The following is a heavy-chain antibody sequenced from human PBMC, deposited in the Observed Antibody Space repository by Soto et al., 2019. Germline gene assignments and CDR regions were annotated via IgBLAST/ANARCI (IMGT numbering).Heavy chain of an antibody. CDR2: IYYSGST. CDR1: GGSISSGDYY. J-gene: IGHJ4*02. CDR3: ARVDTAMVTVDY. V-gene: IGHV4-30-4*01. Sequence: SEPLSLTCTVSGGSISSGDYYWSWIRQPPGKGLEWIGYIYYSGSTYYNPSLKSRVTISVDTSKNQFSLKLSSVTAADTAVYYCARVDTAMVTVDYWGQGTLVTVSS. D-gene: IGHD5-18*01.